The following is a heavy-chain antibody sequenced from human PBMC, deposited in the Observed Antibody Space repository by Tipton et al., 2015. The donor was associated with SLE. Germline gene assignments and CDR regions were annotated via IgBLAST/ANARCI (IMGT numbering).Heavy chain of an antibody. CDR2: INHSGNT. Sequence: TLSLTCAVYGGSFSGYYCSWIPPPPGKGVGGVGEINHSGNTNYNPSLKSRVTISVDTSKNQFSLKLTSLTAADTAVYYCARGLYGDEPGYWGQGTLVTVSS. CDR1: GGSFSGYY. J-gene: IGHJ4*02. D-gene: IGHD4-17*01. CDR3: ARGLYGDEPGY. V-gene: IGHV4-34*01.